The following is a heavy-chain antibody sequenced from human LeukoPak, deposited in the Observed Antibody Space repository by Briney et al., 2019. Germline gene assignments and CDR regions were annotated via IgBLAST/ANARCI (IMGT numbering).Heavy chain of an antibody. CDR1: GFTFSSYS. J-gene: IGHJ4*02. V-gene: IGHV3-21*01. CDR2: ISSSSSYI. CDR3: ARDVSGYPGY. D-gene: IGHD3-22*01. Sequence: PGGSLRLSCAASGFTFSSYSMNWVRQAPGKGLEWVSSISSSSSYIYHADSVKGRFTISRDNAKNSLYLQMNSLRAEDTAVYYCARDVSGYPGYWGQGTLVTVSS.